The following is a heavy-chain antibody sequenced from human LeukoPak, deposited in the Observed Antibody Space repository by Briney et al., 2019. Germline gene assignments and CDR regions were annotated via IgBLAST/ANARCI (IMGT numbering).Heavy chain of an antibody. V-gene: IGHV3-23*01. CDR1: GFTFSSYA. CDR2: ISGSGDST. Sequence: GGSLRLSCAASGFTFSSYAMSWVRQAPGKGLEWVSAISGSGDSTYYGDSVKGRFTISRDNSKNTLYLQMNSLRAEDTAVYYCAKDLPRIAVAGTPAFDYWGQGTLVTVSS. CDR3: AKDLPRIAVAGTPAFDY. J-gene: IGHJ4*02. D-gene: IGHD6-19*01.